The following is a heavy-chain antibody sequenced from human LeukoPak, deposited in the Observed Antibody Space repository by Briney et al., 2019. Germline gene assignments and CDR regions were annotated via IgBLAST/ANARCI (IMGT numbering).Heavy chain of an antibody. J-gene: IGHJ4*02. Sequence: ASVKVSCKASGGTFSSYAISWVRQAPGQGLEWMGGIIPIFGTANYAQKFQGRVTITADESTSTAYMELGSLRSEDTAVYYCASLGYCSSTSCYSLDYWGQGTLVTVSS. CDR1: GGTFSSYA. V-gene: IGHV1-69*13. CDR2: IIPIFGTA. CDR3: ASLGYCSSTSCYSLDY. D-gene: IGHD2-2*01.